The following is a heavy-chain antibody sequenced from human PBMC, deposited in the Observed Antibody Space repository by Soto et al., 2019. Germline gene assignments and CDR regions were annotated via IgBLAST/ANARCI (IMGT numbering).Heavy chain of an antibody. CDR3: AIRGASQWLKF. J-gene: IGHJ4*02. Sequence: GESLKISCKGSGYSFTSYWIGWVRQMPGKGLECMGIIYPGDSDTRYSPSFQGQVTISADKPICTAYLQWSSLKASDTAIYYCAIRGASQWLKFWGQGTLVTVSS. V-gene: IGHV5-51*04. CDR2: IYPGDSDT. D-gene: IGHD6-19*01. CDR1: GYSFTSYW.